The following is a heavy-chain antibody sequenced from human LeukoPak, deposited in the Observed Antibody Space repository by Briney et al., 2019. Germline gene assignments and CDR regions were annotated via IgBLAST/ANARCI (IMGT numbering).Heavy chain of an antibody. CDR1: GFTFSSYA. CDR3: AKDVPFYDFWSAAQDGAFDI. J-gene: IGHJ3*02. Sequence: GGSLRLSCAASGFTFSSYAMHWVRQAPGKGLEWVAVISYDGSNKYYADSVKGRFTISRDNSKNTLYLQMNSLRAEDTAVYYCAKDVPFYDFWSAAQDGAFDIWGQGTMVTVSS. D-gene: IGHD3-3*01. V-gene: IGHV3-30-3*01. CDR2: ISYDGSNK.